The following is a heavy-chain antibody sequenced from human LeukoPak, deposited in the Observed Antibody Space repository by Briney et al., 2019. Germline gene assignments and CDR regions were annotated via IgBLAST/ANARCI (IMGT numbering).Heavy chain of an antibody. CDR1: GGSTSSYY. Sequence: SETLSLPCTVSGGSTSSYYWSWIRQPPGKGLEWIGYIYYSGSTNYNPSLKSRVTISVDTSKNQFSLKLSSVTAADTAVYYCARAPGRYFDYWGQGTLVTVSS. D-gene: IGHD3-10*01. V-gene: IGHV4-59*01. J-gene: IGHJ4*02. CDR3: ARAPGRYFDY. CDR2: IYYSGST.